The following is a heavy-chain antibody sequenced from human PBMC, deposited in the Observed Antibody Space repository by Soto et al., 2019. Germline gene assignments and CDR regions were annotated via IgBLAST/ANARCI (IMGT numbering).Heavy chain of an antibody. D-gene: IGHD5-18*01. J-gene: IGHJ5*02. CDR1: GYTFTSYG. CDR2: ISPYNGDT. CDR3: VRDASSGYRGWWDP. V-gene: IGHV1-18*01. Sequence: QVKLGHSGPGVKKPGASLMVSGKTSGYTFTSYGISWVHKPPGQGLEWRELISPYNGDTIYARKFQGRVIVTADTATSTVYMELRSLRSDDTAVYYCVRDASSGYRGWWDPWGQGTLVTVSS.